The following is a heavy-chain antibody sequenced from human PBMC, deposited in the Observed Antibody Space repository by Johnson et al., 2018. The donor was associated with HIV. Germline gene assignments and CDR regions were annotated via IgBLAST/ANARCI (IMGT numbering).Heavy chain of an antibody. Sequence: QMLLVESGGGVVQPGRSLRLSCAASGFTFSSFAMHWVRQAPGKGLEWVAVISYDGGSKYYADSVKGRFTISRDNSNNTLYLQMNSLRAEDTAVYYCAREVHIVVVSSFRWAFDIWGQGTMVTVSS. CDR2: ISYDGGSK. CDR1: GFTFSSFA. D-gene: IGHD2-21*01. CDR3: AREVHIVVVSSFRWAFDI. J-gene: IGHJ3*02. V-gene: IGHV3-30-3*01.